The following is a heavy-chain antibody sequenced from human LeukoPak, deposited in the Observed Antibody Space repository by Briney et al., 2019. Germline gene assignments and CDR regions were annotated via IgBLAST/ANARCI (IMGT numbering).Heavy chain of an antibody. J-gene: IGHJ6*03. V-gene: IGHV4-59*01. CDR1: GGAISSYY. CDR3: ARAVQLERPPPLIGYYYMDV. D-gene: IGHD1-1*01. Sequence: SETLSLTSTVSGGAISSYYWSWIRQPPGKGLEWIGYIYYSGSTNYNPSLKSRVTISVDTSKNQFSLKLSSVTAADTAVYYCARAVQLERPPPLIGYYYMDVWGKGTTVTVSS. CDR2: IYYSGST.